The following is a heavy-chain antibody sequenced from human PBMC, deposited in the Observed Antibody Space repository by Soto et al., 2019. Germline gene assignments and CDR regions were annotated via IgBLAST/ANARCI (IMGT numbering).Heavy chain of an antibody. CDR1: GFSVTNNY. D-gene: IGHD3-16*01. V-gene: IGHV3-66*01. J-gene: IGHJ4*02. CDR3: ARGRGSTGYLGREHYLDY. CDR2: IDIGGNT. Sequence: EVQMVESGGGVVQPGGSLRLSCAASGFSVTNNYMNWVRQAPGKGLEWVSIIDIGGNTYYADSVKDRFTISRDDSKNTLYLQMDSLRPEDTAVYFCARGRGSTGYLGREHYLDYWGQGTLVTVSP.